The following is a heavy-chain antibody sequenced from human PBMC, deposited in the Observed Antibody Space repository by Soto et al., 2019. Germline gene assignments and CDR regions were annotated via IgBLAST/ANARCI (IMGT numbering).Heavy chain of an antibody. CDR3: ARGGQECSSTGCSYNYDGMDV. CDR2: ISAYNGNT. D-gene: IGHD2-2*01. J-gene: IGHJ6*02. V-gene: IGHV1-18*01. Sequence: ASVKVSCKASGYTFAYYGIGCVLQSPLHWLEWLGWISAYNGNTHHAQNLQGRVTMTTDTSTSTAYMELRSLRSDDTAVYYCARGGQECSSTGCSYNYDGMDVWGQGTTVTAP. CDR1: GYTFAYYG.